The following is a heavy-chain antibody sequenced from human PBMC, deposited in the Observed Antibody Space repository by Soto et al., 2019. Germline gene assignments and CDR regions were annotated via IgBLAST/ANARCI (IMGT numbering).Heavy chain of an antibody. V-gene: IGHV1-2*04. D-gene: IGHD5-12*01. Sequence: ASVKVSCKASGYTFTGYYMHWVRQAPGQGLEWMGWINPNSGGTNYAQKFQGWVTMTRDTSISTAYMELSRLRSDDTAVYYCARAWGYPNYYYGMDVWGQGTTVTVSS. CDR1: GYTFTGYY. J-gene: IGHJ6*02. CDR3: ARAWGYPNYYYGMDV. CDR2: INPNSGGT.